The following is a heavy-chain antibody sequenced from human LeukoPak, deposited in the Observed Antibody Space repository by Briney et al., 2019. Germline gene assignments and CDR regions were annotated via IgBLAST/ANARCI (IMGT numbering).Heavy chain of an antibody. CDR2: VYPDDSDT. J-gene: IGHJ4*02. Sequence: GESLKISCKTFGYSFTRYWIAWVRQTPGKGLEWMGIVYPDDSDTRCSPAFQGQVTISADKSITTAYLHWSSLKASDTAVYYCARPRGTYFPFDYWGQGTLVTVSS. CDR3: ARPRGTYFPFDY. V-gene: IGHV5-51*01. D-gene: IGHD1-26*01. CDR1: GYSFTRYW.